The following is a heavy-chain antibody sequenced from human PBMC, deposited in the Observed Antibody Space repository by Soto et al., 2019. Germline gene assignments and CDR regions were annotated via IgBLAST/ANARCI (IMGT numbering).Heavy chain of an antibody. CDR1: GGSFSGYY. J-gene: IGHJ4*02. CDR2: INHSGST. CDR3: ARGLQAAAGNDY. Sequence: QVQLQQWGAGLLKPSETLSLTCAVYGGSFSGYYWSWIRQPPGKGREWIGEINHSGSTNYNPSIKSRVTISVDTTKNQYALKLSSVAAADTAVYYCARGLQAAAGNDYWGQGTLVTVSS. D-gene: IGHD6-13*01. V-gene: IGHV4-34*01.